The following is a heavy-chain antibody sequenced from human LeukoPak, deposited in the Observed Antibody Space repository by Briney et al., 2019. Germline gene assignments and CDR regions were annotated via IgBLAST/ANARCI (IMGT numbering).Heavy chain of an antibody. CDR3: ARGERGNWGLYYFDY. V-gene: IGHV5-51*01. Sequence: GESLQISCKGSGYSFTNYWIGWVRQMPGKGLEWMGIIYPGDSDTRYSPSFQGQVTISADKSISTAYLQWSSLKASDTAMYYFARGERGNWGLYYFDYWGQGTLVTVSP. CDR2: IYPGDSDT. D-gene: IGHD7-27*01. J-gene: IGHJ4*02. CDR1: GYSFTNYW.